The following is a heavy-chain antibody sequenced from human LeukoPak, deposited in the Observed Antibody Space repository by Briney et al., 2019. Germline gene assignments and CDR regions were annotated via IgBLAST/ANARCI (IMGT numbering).Heavy chain of an antibody. CDR2: ISSSSSYI. Sequence: GGSLRLSCAASGFTFSSYSMNWVRQAPGKGLEWVSSISSSSSYIYYADSVKGRFTISRDNAKNSLYLQMSRLRAEDTAVYYRARDLIAVAGISNDWGQGTLVTVSS. D-gene: IGHD6-19*01. CDR3: ARDLIAVAGISND. J-gene: IGHJ4*02. V-gene: IGHV3-21*01. CDR1: GFTFSSYS.